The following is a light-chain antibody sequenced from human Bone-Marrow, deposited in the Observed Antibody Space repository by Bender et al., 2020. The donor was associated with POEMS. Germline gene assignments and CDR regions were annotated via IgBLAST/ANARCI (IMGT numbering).Light chain of an antibody. V-gene: IGLV2-8*01. CDR2: EVN. Sequence: QSALTQPPSASGSPGQSVTMSCTGASSDVGGFNFVSWFQQHPGKAPRLMIYEVNKRPSGVPDRFSGSKSGNTASLTVSGLQAEDEADYYCNAYVGSKNVFGGGTKLTVL. J-gene: IGLJ2*01. CDR3: NAYVGSKNV. CDR1: SSDVGGFNF.